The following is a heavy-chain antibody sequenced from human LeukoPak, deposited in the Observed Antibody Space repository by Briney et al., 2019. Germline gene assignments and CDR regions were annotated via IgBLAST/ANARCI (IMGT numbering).Heavy chain of an antibody. D-gene: IGHD2-2*01. CDR2: IIPIFGTA. J-gene: IGHJ6*03. CDR3: ARVVPAANYYYYMDV. Sequence: ASVKVSCKASGGTFSSYAISWVRQAPGQGLEWMGGIIPIFGTANYAQKFQGRVTITADESTSTAYMELSSLRSEDTAVYYCARVVPAANYYYYMDVWGKGTTVTISS. V-gene: IGHV1-69*13. CDR1: GGTFSSYA.